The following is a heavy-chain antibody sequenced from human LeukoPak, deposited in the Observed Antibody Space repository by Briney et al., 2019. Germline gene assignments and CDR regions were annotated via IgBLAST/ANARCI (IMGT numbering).Heavy chain of an antibody. Sequence: GGSLRLSCAASGFTFSRYAMSCVRQAPGKGLEWVSAISSSGGSTYYADSVKGRFTISRDNSKNTLYLQMNSLRVEDTAVYYCAKDSYGYNSYYFDYWGQGTLGTVSS. CDR1: GFTFSRYA. CDR2: ISSSGGST. D-gene: IGHD5-24*01. CDR3: AKDSYGYNSYYFDY. J-gene: IGHJ4*02. V-gene: IGHV3-23*01.